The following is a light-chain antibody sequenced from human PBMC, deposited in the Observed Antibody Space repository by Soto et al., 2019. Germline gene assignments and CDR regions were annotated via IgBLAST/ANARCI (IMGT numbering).Light chain of an antibody. CDR1: QSIVNN. Sequence: EIVMTQSPATLSVSPGERATLSCRASQSIVNNLAWYQQKPRQGPRLLIYGASSRATGLPARFSGSGSGTGFTLTISSLQSEDFAIYYCQQYNDWPLTFGGGTKVEIK. CDR3: QQYNDWPLT. J-gene: IGKJ4*01. V-gene: IGKV3-15*01. CDR2: GAS.